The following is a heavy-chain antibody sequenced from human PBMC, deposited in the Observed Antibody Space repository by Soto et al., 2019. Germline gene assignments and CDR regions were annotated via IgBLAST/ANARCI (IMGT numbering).Heavy chain of an antibody. J-gene: IGHJ4*02. CDR3: AKDLSSSWYPQY. CDR1: GFTFSSYA. D-gene: IGHD6-13*01. V-gene: IGHV3-23*01. Sequence: VQLLESGGGWVQPGGSLRLPFAAPGFTFSSYAMTWVRRAPGKGLEWVSAISGSVNTTYYADSVKGRFTISRDSSKNTLYLQMNSLRAEDTAVYFCAKDLSSSWYPQYWGQGTLVTVSS. CDR2: ISGSVNTT.